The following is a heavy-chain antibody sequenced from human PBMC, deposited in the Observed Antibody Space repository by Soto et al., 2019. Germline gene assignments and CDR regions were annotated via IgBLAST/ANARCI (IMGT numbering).Heavy chain of an antibody. V-gene: IGHV3-23*01. CDR3: TTTPRITLVRGVIIKADGMDV. D-gene: IGHD3-10*01. CDR2: ISGRGAST. Sequence: PGGSLRLSCAASGFTFNSYAMSWVRQAPGKGLEWVSAISGRGASTYYAAPVKGRFTISRDDSKNTLYLQMNSLKIEDTAVYYCTTTPRITLVRGVIIKADGMDVWGQGTTVTVSS. CDR1: GFTFNSYA. J-gene: IGHJ6*02.